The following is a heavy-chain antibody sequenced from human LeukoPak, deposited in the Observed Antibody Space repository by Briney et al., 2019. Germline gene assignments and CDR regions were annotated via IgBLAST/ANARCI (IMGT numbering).Heavy chain of an antibody. CDR2: ISSSGSTI. V-gene: IGHV3-48*04. Sequence: GGSLRLSCAASGFTFSSYAMNWVRQAPGKGLEWVSYISSSGSTIYYADSVKGRFTISRDNAKNSLYLQMNSLRADDTAVYYCATEITPYYYMDVWGKGTTVTVSS. D-gene: IGHD5-24*01. J-gene: IGHJ6*03. CDR1: GFTFSSYA. CDR3: ATEITPYYYMDV.